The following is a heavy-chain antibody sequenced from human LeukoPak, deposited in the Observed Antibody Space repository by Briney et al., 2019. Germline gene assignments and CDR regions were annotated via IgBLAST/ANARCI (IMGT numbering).Heavy chain of an antibody. Sequence: GGSLRLSCAASGFTFSSYDMHWVRQATGKGLESVSAIGTAGDTYYPGSVKGRFTISRENAKNSLYLQMNSLRAGDTAVYYCARGDRSSWSPFDYWGQGTLVIVSS. V-gene: IGHV3-13*01. J-gene: IGHJ4*02. CDR1: GFTFSSYD. CDR3: ARGDRSSWSPFDY. CDR2: IGTAGDT. D-gene: IGHD6-13*01.